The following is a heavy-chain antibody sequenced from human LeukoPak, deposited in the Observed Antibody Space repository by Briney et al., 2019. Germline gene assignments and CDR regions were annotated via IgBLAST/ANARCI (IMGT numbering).Heavy chain of an antibody. CDR3: ARHDLGDYYGSGSYPN. D-gene: IGHD3-10*01. CDR1: GGSFSGYY. V-gene: IGHV4-34*01. J-gene: IGHJ4*02. Sequence: SETLSLNCGVYGGSFSGYYWSWIRQPPGKGLEWIGSIYYSGSTYYNPSLKSRVTISVDTSKNQFSLKLRSVTAADTAVYYCARHDLGDYYGSGSYPNWGQGTLVTVSS. CDR2: IYYSGST.